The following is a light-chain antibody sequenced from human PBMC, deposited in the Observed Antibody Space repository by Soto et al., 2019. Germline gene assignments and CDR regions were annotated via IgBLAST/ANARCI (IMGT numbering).Light chain of an antibody. Sequence: EIVLTQSPATLSLSPGESATLSCGASQSVGSTNLAWYQQKPGLAPRLLIYDASTRATGIPDRFSGSGSGTDFTLTISRLEPEDFAVYHCQQYDTSPFTFGPGTKVDIK. CDR1: QSVGSTN. CDR3: QQYDTSPFT. CDR2: DAS. V-gene: IGKV3D-20*01. J-gene: IGKJ3*01.